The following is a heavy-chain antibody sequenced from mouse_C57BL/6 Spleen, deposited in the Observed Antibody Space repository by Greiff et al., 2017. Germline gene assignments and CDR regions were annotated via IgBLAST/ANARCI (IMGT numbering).Heavy chain of an antibody. CDR2: ISSGSSTI. V-gene: IGHV5-17*01. Sequence: EVQGVESGGGLVKPGGSLTLSCAASGFTFSDYGMHWVRQAPETGLEWVAYISSGSSTIYYADTVKGRFPLSRDNAKNTLFLQMTRLGSGDTAMYYCARRTGTGYFDYWGQGTTLTVSS. CDR1: GFTFSDYG. J-gene: IGHJ2*01. CDR3: ARRTGTGYFDY. D-gene: IGHD4-1*01.